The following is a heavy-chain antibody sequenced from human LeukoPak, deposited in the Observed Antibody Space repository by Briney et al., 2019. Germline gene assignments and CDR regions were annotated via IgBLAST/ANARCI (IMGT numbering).Heavy chain of an antibody. CDR1: GGSISSYY. J-gene: IGHJ4*01. Sequence: SETLSLTCTVSGGSISSYYWTWIRQPPGKGLEWIGYIYYSGSTNYNPSLKSRVTMSVDTSKNQFSLKLSSVTAADTAVYYCARSGGYSGYVSVWGHGTLVTVSS. V-gene: IGHV4-59*01. D-gene: IGHD5-12*01. CDR2: IYYSGST. CDR3: ARSGGYSGYVSV.